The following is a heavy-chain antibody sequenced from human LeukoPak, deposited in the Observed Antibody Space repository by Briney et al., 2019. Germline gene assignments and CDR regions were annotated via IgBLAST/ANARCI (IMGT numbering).Heavy chain of an antibody. J-gene: IGHJ5*02. CDR3: ARLVLEWYRFDP. CDR2: IYHSGST. D-gene: IGHD3-3*01. Sequence: PSETLSLTCTVSGYSISSGYYWGWIRPPPGKGLEWIGSIYHSGSTYYNPSLKSRVTISVDTSKNQFSLKLSSVTAADTAVYYCARLVLEWYRFDPWGQGTLVTVSS. V-gene: IGHV4-38-2*02. CDR1: GYSISSGYY.